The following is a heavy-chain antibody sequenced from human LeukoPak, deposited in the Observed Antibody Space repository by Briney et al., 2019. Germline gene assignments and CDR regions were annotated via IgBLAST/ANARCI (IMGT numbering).Heavy chain of an antibody. CDR1: GGSFSGYY. Sequence: SETLSLTCAVYGGSFSGYYWSWIRQPPGKGLEWIGEINHSGSTNYNPSLKSRVTISVDKSKDQFSLKLSSVTAADTAVYYCARVSASGGGGEWGQGTLVTVSS. CDR3: ARVSASGGGGE. V-gene: IGHV4-34*01. J-gene: IGHJ4*02. CDR2: INHSGST. D-gene: IGHD2-21*01.